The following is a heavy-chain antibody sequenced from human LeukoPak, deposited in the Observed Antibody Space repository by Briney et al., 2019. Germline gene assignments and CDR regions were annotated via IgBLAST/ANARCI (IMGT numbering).Heavy chain of an antibody. CDR3: ARASGQLVKSDFDY. CDR1: GFTFSTYA. D-gene: IGHD6-13*01. CDR2: ISYDGINK. J-gene: IGHJ4*02. Sequence: GGSLRLSCAASGFTFSTYAMHWVRQAPGKGLEWVAAISYDGINKYYADSVKGRFTISRDNSKSTLFLQMNSLRAEDTAVYYCARASGQLVKSDFDYWGQGTLVTVSS. V-gene: IGHV3-30-3*01.